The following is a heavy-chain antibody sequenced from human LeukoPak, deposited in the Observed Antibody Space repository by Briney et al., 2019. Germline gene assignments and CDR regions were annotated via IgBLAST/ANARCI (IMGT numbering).Heavy chain of an antibody. Sequence: SETLSLTCTVSGGFISSYYWSWIRQPPGKGLEWIGYIYYSGSTNYNPSLKSRVTISVDTSKNQFSLKLSSVTAADTAVYYCARQSGQSKNFDYWGQGTLVTVSS. D-gene: IGHD3-10*01. V-gene: IGHV4-59*01. CDR1: GGFISSYY. CDR2: IYYSGST. J-gene: IGHJ4*02. CDR3: ARQSGQSKNFDY.